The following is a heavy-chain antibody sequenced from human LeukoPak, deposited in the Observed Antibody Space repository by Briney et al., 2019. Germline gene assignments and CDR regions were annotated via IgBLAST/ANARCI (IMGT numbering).Heavy chain of an antibody. CDR2: MYSGDST. J-gene: IGHJ5*02. D-gene: IGHD5-18*01. CDR3: AIADGYSSWFVH. CDR1: GFTVRSNY. V-gene: IGHV3-53*01. Sequence: GGSLRLSCAASGFTVRSNYMSWVRQAPGKGLEWVSVMYSGDSTYYDDSVKGRFTISRDNSKNTLDLQMNSLRAEDTAVYYCAIADGYSSWFVHWGQGTLVTVSS.